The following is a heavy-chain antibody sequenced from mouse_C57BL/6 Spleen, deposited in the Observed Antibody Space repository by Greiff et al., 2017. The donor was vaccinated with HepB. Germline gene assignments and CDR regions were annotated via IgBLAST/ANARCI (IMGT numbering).Heavy chain of an antibody. J-gene: IGHJ3*01. Sequence: VKLMESGPELVKPGASVKISCKASGYAFSSSWMNWVKQRPGKGLEWIGRIYPGDGDTNYNGKFKGKATLTADKSSSTAYMQLSSLTSEDSAVYCCASDHQLRLPFAYWGQGTLVTVSA. CDR2: IYPGDGDT. D-gene: IGHD3-2*02. CDR1: GYAFSSSW. CDR3: ASDHQLRLPFAY. V-gene: IGHV1-82*01.